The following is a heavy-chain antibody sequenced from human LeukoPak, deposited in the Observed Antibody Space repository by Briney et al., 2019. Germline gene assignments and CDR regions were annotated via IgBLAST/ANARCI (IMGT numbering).Heavy chain of an antibody. CDR2: INPNSGGT. J-gene: IGHJ4*02. D-gene: IGHD3-22*01. CDR1: GYTFTGYY. CDR3: TRGSYYDSSGYSGVRLFDY. Sequence: ASVKVSCKASGYTFTGYYLHWVRQAPGQGLEWMGWINPNSGGTNYAQKFQGRVTMTSDTSISTAYMELSRLRSDDTALYYCTRGSYYDSSGYSGVRLFDYWGQGTPVTVPS. V-gene: IGHV1-2*02.